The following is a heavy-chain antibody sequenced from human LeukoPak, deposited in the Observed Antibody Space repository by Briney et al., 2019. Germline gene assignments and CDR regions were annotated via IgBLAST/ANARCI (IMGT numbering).Heavy chain of an antibody. CDR3: ARGGLAVVVPAAIRGADYFDY. CDR2: ISAYNGNT. CDR1: GYTFTSYG. J-gene: IGHJ4*02. D-gene: IGHD2-2*02. Sequence: ASLKVSCKASGYTFTSYGINWVRQAPGQGLEWMGWISAYNGNTIYAQKLQGRVAMTTDTSTRTVYMELRSLRSEDTAVYYCARGGLAVVVPAAIRGADYFDYWGQRTLVTVSS. V-gene: IGHV1-18*01.